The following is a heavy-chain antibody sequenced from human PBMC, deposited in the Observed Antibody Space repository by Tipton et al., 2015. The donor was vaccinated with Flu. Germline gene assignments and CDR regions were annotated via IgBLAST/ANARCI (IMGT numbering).Heavy chain of an antibody. CDR2: VSRTGST. D-gene: IGHD4-11*01. CDR3: ARRDYSNYVSDPKSSFDP. CDR1: GDSISSDCY. J-gene: IGHJ5*02. V-gene: IGHV4-38-2*01. Sequence: TLSLTCAVSGDSISSDCYWAWIRQFPGKGLVGFVTVSRTGSTIYNPSLMSRVTISIDTTKNQFSLNMRSVTAADMAVYYCARRDYSNYVSDPKSSFDPWGQGPLVAVSS.